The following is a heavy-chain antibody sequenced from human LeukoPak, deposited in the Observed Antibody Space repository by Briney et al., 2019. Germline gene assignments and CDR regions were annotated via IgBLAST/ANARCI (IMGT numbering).Heavy chain of an antibody. J-gene: IGHJ4*02. CDR2: ISGSGAAT. CDR1: GFTFSSYA. V-gene: IGHV3-23*01. Sequence: PGGSLRLSCAASGFTFSSYAMSWVRQAPGKGLEWVSAISGSGAATYYADSVKGRFTISRDNSKNTLYLQMNSLRPEDTAVYYCAKGGGRHAHNWPPDYWGQGTLLTVSS. D-gene: IGHD5-24*01. CDR3: AKGGGRHAHNWPPDY.